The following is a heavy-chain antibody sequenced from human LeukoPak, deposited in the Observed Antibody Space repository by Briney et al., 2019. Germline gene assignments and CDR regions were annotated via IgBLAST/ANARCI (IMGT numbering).Heavy chain of an antibody. CDR3: ARSRSRLRAFDI. J-gene: IGHJ3*02. V-gene: IGHV4-39*07. CDR2: INHSGST. CDR1: GGSISSSSYY. Sequence: SETLSLTCTVSGGSISSSSYYWGWIRQPPGKGLVWIGEINHSGSTNYNPSPKSRVTISVDTSKNQFSLKLSSVTAADTAVYYCARSRSRLRAFDIWGQGTMVTVSS.